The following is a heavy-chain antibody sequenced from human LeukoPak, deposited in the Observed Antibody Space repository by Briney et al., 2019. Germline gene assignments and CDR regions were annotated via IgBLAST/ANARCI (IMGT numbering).Heavy chain of an antibody. J-gene: IGHJ6*02. V-gene: IGHV3-13*04. CDR1: GFTFSTYD. CDR2: INFAGDT. D-gene: IGHD2-15*01. Sequence: PGGSLRLSCAASGFTFSTYDMHWVRQATGKGLEWVSGINFAGDTYYPGSVKGRFTISREDAKNSFYLQMNSLRAGDTAVYYCARGDYSGGSCSSMDVWGQGTTVTVSS. CDR3: ARGDYSGGSCSSMDV.